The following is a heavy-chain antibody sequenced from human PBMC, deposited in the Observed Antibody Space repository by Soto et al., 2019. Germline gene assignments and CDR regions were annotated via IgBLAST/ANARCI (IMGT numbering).Heavy chain of an antibody. J-gene: IGHJ4*02. CDR1: GFTFSSYS. V-gene: IGHV3-48*01. Sequence: EVQLVESGGGLVQPGGSLGLSCAATGFTFSSYSMNWVRQAPGKGLEWISYISGSSSTIYYADSVEGRFTISRDNAKNSLYLQMSSLRAEDTSVYYCARDRAEDYWGQGTLVTVSS. CDR3: ARDRAEDY. CDR2: ISGSSSTI.